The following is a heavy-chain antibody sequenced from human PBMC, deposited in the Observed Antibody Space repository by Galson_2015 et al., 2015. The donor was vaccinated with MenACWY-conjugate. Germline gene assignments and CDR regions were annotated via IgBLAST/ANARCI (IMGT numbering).Heavy chain of an antibody. D-gene: IGHD3-10*01. V-gene: IGHV1-46*01. CDR2: INPGGGST. J-gene: IGHJ4*02. CDR1: GYTFTNFY. Sequence: SVKVSCKASGYTFTNFYIHWVRQTPGQGLEWMGIINPGGGSTAYAQNFQGRVTMTRDSSTSTVYMELSSLRSEDTAVYFCARDREYFGSGTGNHFDYWGQGTLVTVSS. CDR3: ARDREYFGSGTGNHFDY.